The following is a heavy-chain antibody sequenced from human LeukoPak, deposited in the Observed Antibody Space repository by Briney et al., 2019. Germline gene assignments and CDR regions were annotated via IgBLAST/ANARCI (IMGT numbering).Heavy chain of an antibody. J-gene: IGHJ4*02. D-gene: IGHD4-11*01. CDR3: ARDYSNYEGNPGWD. Sequence: SETLSLTCAVYGVSFSGYYWSWLRQPPGKGLEWIGEINHSGSTNYNPSLKSRVTISVDTSKNQFSLKLSSVTAADTAVYYCARDYSNYEGNPGWDWGQGTLVTVSS. CDR1: GVSFSGYY. V-gene: IGHV4-34*01. CDR2: INHSGST.